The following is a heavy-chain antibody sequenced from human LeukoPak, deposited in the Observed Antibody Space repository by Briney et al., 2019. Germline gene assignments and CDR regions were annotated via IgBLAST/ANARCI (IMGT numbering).Heavy chain of an antibody. CDR1: GYTFTGHF. CDR3: ASGDSSPTN. J-gene: IGHJ4*02. Sequence: ASVKVSCKASGYTFTGHFMHWVRQAPGQGLEWMGWINPNSGGTNYAQKFQGRVTMTRDTSITTAYMELSRLTFDDTAVYYCASGDSSPTNWGQGTLVTVSS. CDR2: INPNSGGT. V-gene: IGHV1-2*02. D-gene: IGHD6-13*01.